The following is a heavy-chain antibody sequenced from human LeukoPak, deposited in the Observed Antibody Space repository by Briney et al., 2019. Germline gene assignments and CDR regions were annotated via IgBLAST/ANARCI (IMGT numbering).Heavy chain of an antibody. CDR2: IYISSTT. CDR3: ARGKSHGFDM. CDR1: GFSVSSNY. J-gene: IGHJ3*02. V-gene: IGHV3-53*01. Sequence: GGSLRLSCAASGFSVSSNYIGWVRQAPGKGLEWVSVIYISSTTYYADSVKGRFTLSRDNSKNTYYLQMNSLRAEDTAVYYCARGKSHGFDMWGQGTMVTVSS.